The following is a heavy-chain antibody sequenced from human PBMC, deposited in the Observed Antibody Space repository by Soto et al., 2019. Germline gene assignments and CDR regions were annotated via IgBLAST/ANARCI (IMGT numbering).Heavy chain of an antibody. Sequence: QVQLQESGPGLVKPSETLSLTCTVSGGSISSYYWSWLRQPPGKGLEWIGYSYYSGSTNYNPSLKSRVTISVDTSKNQFSLKLSSVTAADRAVYYCARADGRYWGQGTLVTVSS. V-gene: IGHV4-59*01. CDR2: SYYSGST. CDR1: GGSISSYY. J-gene: IGHJ4*02. CDR3: ARADGRY.